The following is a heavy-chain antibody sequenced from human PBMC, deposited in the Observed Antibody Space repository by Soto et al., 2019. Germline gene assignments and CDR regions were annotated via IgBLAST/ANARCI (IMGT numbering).Heavy chain of an antibody. Sequence: QPGGSLRLSCAASGFTFSSYWMSWVRQAPGMGLEWVANIKQDGSEQNYVDSVKGRLTISRDNAKNSLYLQMNSLRAKDTTVYYCAIEGTIGPADGMDVWGQGTTVTVS. D-gene: IGHD1-1*01. V-gene: IGHV3-7*03. CDR1: GFTFSSYW. J-gene: IGHJ6*02. CDR3: AIEGTIGPADGMDV. CDR2: IKQDGSEQ.